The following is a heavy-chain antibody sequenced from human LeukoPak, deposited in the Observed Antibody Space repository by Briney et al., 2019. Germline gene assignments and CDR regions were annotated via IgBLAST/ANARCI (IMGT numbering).Heavy chain of an antibody. D-gene: IGHD3-10*01. CDR2: ISWDGGRT. J-gene: IGHJ6*03. CDR3: AKDYDSGSRDWEPAYYYMDV. V-gene: IGHV3-43D*03. CDR1: GFTFDDYA. Sequence: GGSLRLSCAASGFTFDDYAMHWVRQVAGKGLEWVSLISWDGGRTYYADSVKGRFTISRDTSKKSLYLQMNSLRAEDTGLYYCAKDYDSGSRDWEPAYYYMDVWGKGTTVTVSS.